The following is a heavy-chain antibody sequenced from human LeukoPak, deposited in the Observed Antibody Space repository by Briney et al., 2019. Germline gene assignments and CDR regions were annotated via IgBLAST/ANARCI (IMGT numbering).Heavy chain of an antibody. Sequence: GSLRLSCAASGFTFSNNAMSWIRQPPGKELEWIGYIHYSGSTNYNPSLKSRVTMSVDTSKNQFSLKLTSVTAADTAVYYCARGGSSSSWPFYYWGQGTLVTVSS. D-gene: IGHD6-13*01. J-gene: IGHJ4*02. CDR2: IHYSGST. V-gene: IGHV4-59*01. CDR3: ARGGSSSSWPFYY. CDR1: GFTFSNNA.